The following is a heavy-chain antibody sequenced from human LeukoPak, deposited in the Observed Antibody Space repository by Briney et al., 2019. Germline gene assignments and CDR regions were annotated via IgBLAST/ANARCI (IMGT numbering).Heavy chain of an antibody. Sequence: GGSLRLSCAASGFTFSSYAMSWVRQAPGKGLEWVSAISGSGGSTYYADSVKGRFTISRDNSKNTLYLQMNSLRAEDTAVYYCARRYCNTCPTGHAFDLWGQGTMVTVSA. D-gene: IGHD2/OR15-2a*01. J-gene: IGHJ3*01. CDR1: GFTFSSYA. CDR2: ISGSGGST. CDR3: ARRYCNTCPTGHAFDL. V-gene: IGHV3-23*01.